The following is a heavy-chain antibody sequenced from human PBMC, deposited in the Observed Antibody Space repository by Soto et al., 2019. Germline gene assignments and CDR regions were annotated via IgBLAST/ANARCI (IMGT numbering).Heavy chain of an antibody. J-gene: IGHJ6*03. V-gene: IGHV3-7*01. CDR2: IKQDGSEK. Sequence: GVSLRLSCAASGFTFSSYWMSWVRQAPGKGLEWVANIKQDGSEKYYVDSVKGRFTISRDNAKNSLYLQMNSLRAEDTAVYYCARAPRGYDFWSGPGDDYYYMDVRGKGTTVTVSS. CDR1: GFTFSSYW. D-gene: IGHD3-3*01. CDR3: ARAPRGYDFWSGPGDDYYYMDV.